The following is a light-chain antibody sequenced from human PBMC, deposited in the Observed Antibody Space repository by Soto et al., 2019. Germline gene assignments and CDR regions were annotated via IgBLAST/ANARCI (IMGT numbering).Light chain of an antibody. CDR1: QSVSSY. J-gene: IGKJ5*01. CDR3: KQRSSWPPT. CDR2: DAS. Sequence: EIVLTQSPATLSLSPGERATLSCRASQSVSSYLAWYQQRPGQAPRLLIYDASNRATGVQARFSGSGSGTDFTLTISSLEPEDFAVYYCKQRSSWPPTFGQGTRLEIK. V-gene: IGKV3-11*01.